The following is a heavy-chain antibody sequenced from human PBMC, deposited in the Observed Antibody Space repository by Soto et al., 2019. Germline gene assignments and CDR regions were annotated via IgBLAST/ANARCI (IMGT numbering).Heavy chain of an antibody. Sequence: ASVKVSCKASGYTFTSYYIHWVRQAPLQVLEWMGIINPSGGSTSYAQKFQGRVTMTRDTSTSTVYMELSSLRSEDTAVYYCARAGIGYYQYWGQGTMVTLSS. D-gene: IGHD3-22*01. J-gene: IGHJ4*02. CDR2: INPSGGST. V-gene: IGHV1-46*01. CDR3: ARAGIGYYQY. CDR1: GYTFTSYY.